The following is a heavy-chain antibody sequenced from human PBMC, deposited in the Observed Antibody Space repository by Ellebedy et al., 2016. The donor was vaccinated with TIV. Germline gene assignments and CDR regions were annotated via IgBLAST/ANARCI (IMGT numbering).Heavy chain of an antibody. D-gene: IGHD6-19*01. Sequence: GESLKISCAASGFTFRNYWMHWVRQAPGKGLEWVANINQDGSARYYVDSVKGRFTISRDNAKNSLYLQMNSLRGEDTAVYYCARGGVVAGADYWGQGTLVTVSS. V-gene: IGHV3-7*03. J-gene: IGHJ4*02. CDR3: ARGGVVAGADY. CDR2: INQDGSAR. CDR1: GFTFRNYW.